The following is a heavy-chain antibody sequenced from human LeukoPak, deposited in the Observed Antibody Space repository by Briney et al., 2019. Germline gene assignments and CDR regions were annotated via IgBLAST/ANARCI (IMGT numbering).Heavy chain of an antibody. D-gene: IGHD4-23*01. J-gene: IGHJ3*02. CDR1: GGTFSSYA. V-gene: IGHV1-69*13. Sequence: SVKVSCKXSGGTFSSYAISWVRQAPGQGLERMGGIIPIFGTANYAQKFQGRVTITADESTSTAYMELSSLRSEDTAVYYCCWVVTPDAFDIWGQGTMVTVSS. CDR2: IIPIFGTA. CDR3: CWVVTPDAFDI.